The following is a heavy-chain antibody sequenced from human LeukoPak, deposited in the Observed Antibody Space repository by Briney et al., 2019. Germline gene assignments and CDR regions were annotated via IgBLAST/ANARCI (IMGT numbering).Heavy chain of an antibody. CDR3: AKVHRSNCYGRYSFDY. D-gene: IGHD2-2*01. CDR2: ISGGGHNT. V-gene: IGHV3-23*01. Sequence: GGSLRLSCAASGFSFSSYGMSWVRQAAGNGLEWVSAISGGGHNTYYADSVKGRFSISRDNSKNTLDLQMNSLRAEDTAVYYCAKVHRSNCYGRYSFDYWGQGTLVTVSS. J-gene: IGHJ4*02. CDR1: GFSFSSYG.